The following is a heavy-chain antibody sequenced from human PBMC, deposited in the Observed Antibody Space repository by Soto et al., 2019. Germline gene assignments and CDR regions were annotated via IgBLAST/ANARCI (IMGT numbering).Heavy chain of an antibody. CDR1: GGTFSSYA. CDR2: IIPIFGTA. V-gene: IGHV1-69*13. D-gene: IGHD2-15*01. Sequence: SVKVSCKASGGTFSSYAISWVRQAPGQGLEWMGGIIPIFGTANYAQKFQGRVTITADESTSTAYMELSSLRSEDTAVYYCARGKADIVVVVADTRWWYFDYWGQGTLVTVSS. J-gene: IGHJ4*02. CDR3: ARGKADIVVVVADTRWWYFDY.